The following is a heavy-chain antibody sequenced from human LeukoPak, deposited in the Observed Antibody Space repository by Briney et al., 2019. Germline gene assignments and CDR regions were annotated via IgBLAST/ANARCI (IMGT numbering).Heavy chain of an antibody. CDR3: ARVREVNWFDP. J-gene: IGHJ5*02. D-gene: IGHD5-24*01. Sequence: SETLPLTCTVSGGSISSYYWSWLRQPRGKGLEWIGYIYYSGSTNYNPSLTSRVTISVDTSKNQFSLKLSSVTAADTAVYYCARVREVNWFDPWGQGTLVTVSS. CDR1: GGSISSYY. CDR2: IYYSGST. V-gene: IGHV4-59*01.